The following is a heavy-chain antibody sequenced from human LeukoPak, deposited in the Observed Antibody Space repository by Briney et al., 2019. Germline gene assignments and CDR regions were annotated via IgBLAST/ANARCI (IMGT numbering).Heavy chain of an antibody. V-gene: IGHV4-59*08. CDR1: GGSISSYY. Sequence: SEALSLTCTVSGGSISSYYWSWIRQPPGEGLEWIGYIYYSGSTNYNPSLKSRVTMSVDASKNQLSLKLSSVTAADTAVYYCARPSSYYYYGMDVWGQGTTVTVSS. J-gene: IGHJ6*02. CDR2: IYYSGST. CDR3: ARPSSYYYYGMDV.